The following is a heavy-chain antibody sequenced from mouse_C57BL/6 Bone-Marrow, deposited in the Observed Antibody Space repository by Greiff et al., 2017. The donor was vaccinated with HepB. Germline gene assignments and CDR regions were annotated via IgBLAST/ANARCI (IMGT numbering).Heavy chain of an antibody. CDR3: ARDYYGSSYVDYFDY. Sequence: VQLQQPGAELVRPGSSVKLSCKASGYTFTSYWMHWVKQRPIHGLEWIGNIDPSDSETHYNQKFKDKATLTVDKSSSTAYMQLSSLTSEDSAVYYCARDYYGSSYVDYFDYWGQGTTLTVSS. CDR2: IDPSDSET. V-gene: IGHV1-52*01. J-gene: IGHJ2*01. CDR1: GYTFTSYW. D-gene: IGHD1-1*01.